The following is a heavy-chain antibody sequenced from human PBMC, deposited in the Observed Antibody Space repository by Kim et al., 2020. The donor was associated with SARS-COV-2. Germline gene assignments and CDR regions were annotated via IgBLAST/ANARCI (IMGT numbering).Heavy chain of an antibody. V-gene: IGHV4-34*01. CDR1: GGSFSGYY. D-gene: IGHD6-13*01. CDR2: INHSGST. Sequence: SETLSLTCAVYGGSFSGYYWSWIRQPPGKGLEWIGEINHSGSTNYNPSLKSRVTISVDTSKNQFSLKLSSVTAADTAVYYCARGGPWRYSSSRLPWYYFDYWGQGTLVTVSS. J-gene: IGHJ4*02. CDR3: ARGGPWRYSSSRLPWYYFDY.